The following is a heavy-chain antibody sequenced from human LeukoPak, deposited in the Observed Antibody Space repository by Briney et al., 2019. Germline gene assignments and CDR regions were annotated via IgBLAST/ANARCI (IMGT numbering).Heavy chain of an antibody. CDR2: INHRGST. J-gene: IGHJ3*02. Sequence: SETLSLTCAVYGGSFSDYYWTWIRHPPGKGLEWIGEINHRGSTHYNPSLKSRVTISVDTSKKQFSLKLSSVTAADTAVYYCATYSTGFDIWGQGTVVTVSS. D-gene: IGHD6-19*01. CDR3: ATYSTGFDI. V-gene: IGHV4-34*01. CDR1: GGSFSDYY.